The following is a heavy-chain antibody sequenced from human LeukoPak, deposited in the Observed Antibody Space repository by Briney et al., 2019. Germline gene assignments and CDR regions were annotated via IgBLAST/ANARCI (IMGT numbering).Heavy chain of an antibody. CDR3: ARVVRRIVATKGWNYYYYMDV. Sequence: ASVRVSCKVSGYTLTELSIHWVRQAPGKGLQWMGWINPNSGGTNYAQKFQGRVTMTRNTSISTAYMELSSLRSEDTAVYYCARVVRRIVATKGWNYYYYMDVWGKGTTVTISS. CDR1: GYTLTELS. CDR2: INPNSGGT. D-gene: IGHD5-12*01. J-gene: IGHJ6*03. V-gene: IGHV1-2*02.